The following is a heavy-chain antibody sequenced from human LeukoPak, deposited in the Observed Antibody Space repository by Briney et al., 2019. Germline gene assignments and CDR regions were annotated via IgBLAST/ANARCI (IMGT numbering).Heavy chain of an antibody. J-gene: IGHJ5*02. D-gene: IGHD4-17*01. CDR2: IYYSGST. CDR1: GGSISSSSYY. Sequence: PSETLSLTCTVSGGSISSSSYYWGWIRQPPGKGLEWIGSIYYSGSTYYNPSLKSRVTISVDTSKNQFSLRLSSVTAAATAVYYCARLRDYLNWFDPWGQGTLVTVSS. CDR3: ARLRDYLNWFDP. V-gene: IGHV4-39*01.